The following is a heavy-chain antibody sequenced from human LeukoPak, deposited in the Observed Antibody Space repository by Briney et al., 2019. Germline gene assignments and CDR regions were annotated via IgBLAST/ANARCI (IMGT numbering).Heavy chain of an antibody. V-gene: IGHV1-69*05. CDR1: GGTFSSYA. D-gene: IGHD1-7*01. J-gene: IGHJ4*02. CDR3: ASPGLELLQFDY. CDR2: IIPIFGTA. Sequence: GASVKVSCKASGGTFSSYAISWVRQAPGQGLEWMGGIIPIFGTANYAQKFQGRVTITTDESTSTAYMELSSLRSEDTAVYYCASPGLELLQFDYWGQGTLVTVSS.